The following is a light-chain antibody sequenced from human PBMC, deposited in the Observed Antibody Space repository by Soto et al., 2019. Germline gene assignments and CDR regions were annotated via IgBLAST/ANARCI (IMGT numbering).Light chain of an antibody. CDR1: QPINRW. Sequence: DIQMTQSPSPLSASVGDRVTITFRASQPINRWLAWYQQKPGKAPKLLIFAASTLVRGVPSRFSGRGSGTEFTLTISSLQADDYATFYCQQYHTDWTFGQGTKVDIK. CDR2: AAS. CDR3: QQYHTDWT. J-gene: IGKJ1*01. V-gene: IGKV1-5*01.